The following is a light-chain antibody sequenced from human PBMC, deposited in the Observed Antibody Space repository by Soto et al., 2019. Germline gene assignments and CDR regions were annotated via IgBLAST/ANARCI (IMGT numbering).Light chain of an antibody. V-gene: IGKV3-15*01. J-gene: IGKJ1*01. CDR1: QSVSSRY. CDR3: QQYNSWLWT. Sequence: EIELTQSPGTLSLSPGERATLSCRASQSVSSRYLAWYQQKPGQAPRLLIYGASTRATGIPARFSGSGSGTEFTLIISSLQSEDSAVYYCQQYNSWLWTLGQGPKVDI. CDR2: GAS.